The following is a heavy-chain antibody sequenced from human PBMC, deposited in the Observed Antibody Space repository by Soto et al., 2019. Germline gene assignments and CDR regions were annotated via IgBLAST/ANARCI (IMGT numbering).Heavy chain of an antibody. CDR2: IYPGDSDT. V-gene: IGHV5-51*07. CDR3: ARGLERRWGYYYYGMDV. J-gene: IGHJ6*02. Sequence: PLTISCHGSRYSITSYWICQVHQKPVKFLEWMGIIYPGDSDTRYSPSFQGQVTISADKSISTAYLQWSSLKASDTAMYYCARGLERRWGYYYYGMDVWGQGTTVTVSS. CDR1: RYSITSYW. D-gene: IGHD1-1*01.